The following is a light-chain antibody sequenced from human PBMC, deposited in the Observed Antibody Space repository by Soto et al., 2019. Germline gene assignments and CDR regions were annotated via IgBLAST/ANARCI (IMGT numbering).Light chain of an antibody. CDR1: QSVSSY. J-gene: IGKJ2*01. CDR3: QQRSNWPYT. CDR2: DAS. Sequence: EIVLTQSPATLSLSPGERATLSCRASQSVSSYLAWYQQKPGQAPRLLIYDASVSATGIPARFSGSGSGTDFTLTISSLEPEDFAVYYCQQRSNWPYTFGQGTKLEIK. V-gene: IGKV3-11*01.